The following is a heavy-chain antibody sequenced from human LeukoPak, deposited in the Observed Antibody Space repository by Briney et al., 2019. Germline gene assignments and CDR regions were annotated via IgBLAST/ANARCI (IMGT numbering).Heavy chain of an antibody. D-gene: IGHD2-15*01. Sequence: ASVKVSCKASGYTVTGYYVHWVRQAPGQGLEWMGWINPNSGGTNYAQKFQGRVTMTRDTSISTAYMELSRLRSDDTAVYYCAFTPWGYCSGGSGPVFDYWGQGTLVTVSS. CDR2: INPNSGGT. V-gene: IGHV1-2*02. CDR1: GYTVTGYY. J-gene: IGHJ4*02. CDR3: AFTPWGYCSGGSGPVFDY.